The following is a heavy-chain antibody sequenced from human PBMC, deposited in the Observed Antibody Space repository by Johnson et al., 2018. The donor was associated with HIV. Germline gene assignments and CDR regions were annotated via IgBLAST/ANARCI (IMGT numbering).Heavy chain of an antibody. V-gene: IGHV3-33*08. CDR2: IWYDGSNK. CDR1: GFTFSSYG. Sequence: QVQLVESGGGVMQPGKSLRLSCEASGFTFSSYGMHWVRQAPGKGLEWVAVIWYDGSNKYYADSAKGSFTISRDNSKNTLYLQMNSLRAEDTAVYYCARDRYSSSSGAFDIWGQGTMVTVSS. D-gene: IGHD6-6*01. CDR3: ARDRYSSSSGAFDI. J-gene: IGHJ3*02.